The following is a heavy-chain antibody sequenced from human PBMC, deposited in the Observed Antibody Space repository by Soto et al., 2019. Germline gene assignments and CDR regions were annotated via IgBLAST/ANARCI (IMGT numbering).Heavy chain of an antibody. CDR2: ISYDGSNK. V-gene: IGHV3-30*18. Sequence: HVQLVESGGGVVQPGRSLRLSCAASGFSFSSYGMHWVRQAPGKGLEWVAVISYDGSNKYYADSVKGRFTISRDNSKNTLYLQMNSLRAEDTAMYYCAKEYSSGWYDYWGQGTLVTVSS. CDR1: GFSFSSYG. CDR3: AKEYSSGWYDY. D-gene: IGHD6-19*01. J-gene: IGHJ4*02.